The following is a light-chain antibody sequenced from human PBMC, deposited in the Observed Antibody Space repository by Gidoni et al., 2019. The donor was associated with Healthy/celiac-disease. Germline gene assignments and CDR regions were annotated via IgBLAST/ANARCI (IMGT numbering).Light chain of an antibody. Sequence: QSPLTQPASVSGSPGQSITISCTGTSSDVGGYNYVSWYQKHPGKAPKLMIYDVSNRPSGVSNRFSGSKAGNTASLTISGLQAEDEADYYCSSYTSSSTLGVFGTGTKVTVL. CDR3: SSYTSSSTLGV. CDR1: SSDVGGYNY. CDR2: DVS. J-gene: IGLJ1*01. V-gene: IGLV2-14*03.